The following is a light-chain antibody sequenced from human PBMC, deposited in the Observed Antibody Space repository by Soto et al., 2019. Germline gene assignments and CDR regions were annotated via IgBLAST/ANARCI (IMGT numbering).Light chain of an antibody. CDR3: QQYDTSPIT. V-gene: IGKV3-20*01. CDR1: HFLSSRS. J-gene: IGKJ5*01. Sequence: EIVLTQSPGTLSLSPGESATLLCMASHFLSSRSLAWYQQKPGQAPRLLIYGASSRATGIPERFSGAGSGTDFTLTITPLEPEDFAVYFCQQYDTSPITFGQGTRLEIK. CDR2: GAS.